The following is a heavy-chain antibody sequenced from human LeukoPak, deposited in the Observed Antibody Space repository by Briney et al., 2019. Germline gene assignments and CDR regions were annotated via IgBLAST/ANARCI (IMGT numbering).Heavy chain of an antibody. V-gene: IGHV3-23*01. CDR2: ATGSGANT. D-gene: IGHD3-22*01. CDR1: GLTFSDYS. CDR3: VRRCKDESSGARWFDP. Sequence: GGSLRPSCAASGLTFSDYSMTWVRQSPGKGLKWVSTATGSGANTYYGDAVKGRFTISRDNSRNTVYLQMNSLRAEDTAVFYCVRRCKDESSGARWFDPWGQGTLVTVSS. J-gene: IGHJ5*02.